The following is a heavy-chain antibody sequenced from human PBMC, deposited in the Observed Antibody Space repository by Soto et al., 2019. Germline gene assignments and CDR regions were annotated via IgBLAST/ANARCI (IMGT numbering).Heavy chain of an antibody. CDR3: AKDVHYDIVTGIEYFDH. CDR1: GFTFSSYA. D-gene: IGHD3-9*01. V-gene: IGHV3-23*01. CDR2: ISGTGRVT. J-gene: IGHJ1*01. Sequence: EVQLLESGGGWVQPGESLKISCAVSGFTFSSYAMSWVRQAPGKGLEWVSGISGTGRVTNYAESVKGRFTISRDNPKNTLSLEMKSLRAEDTAVYYCAKDVHYDIVTGIEYFDHWGQGTLVTVSS.